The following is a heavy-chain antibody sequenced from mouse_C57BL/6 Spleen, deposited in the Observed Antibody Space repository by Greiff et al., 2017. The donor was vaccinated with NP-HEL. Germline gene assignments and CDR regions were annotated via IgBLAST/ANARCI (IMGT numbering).Heavy chain of an antibody. CDR1: GYTFTSYW. CDR2: IDPSDSYT. Sequence: VQLQQPGAELVMPGASVKLSCKASGYTFTSYWMHWVKQRPGQGLEWIGEIDPSDSYTNYNQKFKGKSTLTVDKSSSTAYMQLSSLTSEDSAVYYCARGGYDDGYYYAMDYWGQGTSVTVSS. D-gene: IGHD2-2*01. V-gene: IGHV1-69*01. CDR3: ARGGYDDGYYYAMDY. J-gene: IGHJ4*01.